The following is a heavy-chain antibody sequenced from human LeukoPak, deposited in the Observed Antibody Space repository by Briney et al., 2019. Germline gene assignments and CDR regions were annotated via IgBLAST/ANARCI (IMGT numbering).Heavy chain of an antibody. D-gene: IGHD4-17*01. V-gene: IGHV4-34*01. J-gene: IGHJ2*01. CDR1: GGAFSGYY. CDR3: ARQRGFRLRLKGWYFDL. CDR2: INHSGST. Sequence: SETLSLTCAVHGGAFSGYYWSWIRQPPGKGLEWIGEINHSGSTNYNPSLKSRVTISVDTSKNQFSLKLSSVTAADTAVYYCARQRGFRLRLKGWYFDLWGRGTLVTVSS.